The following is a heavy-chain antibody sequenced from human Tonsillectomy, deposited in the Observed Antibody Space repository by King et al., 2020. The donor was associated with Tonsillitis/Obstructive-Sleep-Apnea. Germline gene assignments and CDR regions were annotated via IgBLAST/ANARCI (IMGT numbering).Heavy chain of an antibody. V-gene: IGHV1-18*01. CDR3: ARALYYGDYGSFDY. CDR2: ISTYNGDT. J-gene: IGHJ4*02. D-gene: IGHD4-17*01. CDR1: GYTFTNYG. Sequence: QLVQSGVEVKKPGASVKVSCKASGYTFTNYGFSWVRQAPGQGLEWMGWISTYNGDTNYAQNLQGRVTMTTDTSSSIAYMELRSLRSDDTAVYYCARALYYGDYGSFDYWGQGTLVTVSS.